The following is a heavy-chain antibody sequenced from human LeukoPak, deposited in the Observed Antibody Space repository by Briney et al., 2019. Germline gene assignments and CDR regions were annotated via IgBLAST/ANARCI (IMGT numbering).Heavy chain of an antibody. CDR3: ARGLPVGHWRTVVRPTFDY. Sequence: SETLSLTCAVYGGSFSGYYWSWIRQPPGKGLEWIGEINHSGSTNYNPSLKSRVTISVDTSKNQFSLKLSSVTDADTAVYYCARGLPVGHWRTVVRPTFDYWGQGTLVTVSS. V-gene: IGHV4-34*01. CDR2: INHSGST. D-gene: IGHD1-26*01. CDR1: GGSFSGYY. J-gene: IGHJ4*02.